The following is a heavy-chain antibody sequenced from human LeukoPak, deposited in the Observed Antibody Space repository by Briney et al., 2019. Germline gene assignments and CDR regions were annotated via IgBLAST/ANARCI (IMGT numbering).Heavy chain of an antibody. J-gene: IGHJ4*02. CDR3: ARHEAGALYFDY. V-gene: IGHV3-21*04. Sequence: GGSLRLSCAASGFTFSSYSMNWVRQAPGKGLEWVSSISSSSSYIYYADSVKGRFTISRDNAKNSLYLQMSSLRAEDTAMYYCARHEAGALYFDYWGQGTLVTVSS. CDR2: ISSSSSYI. D-gene: IGHD6-19*01. CDR1: GFTFSSYS.